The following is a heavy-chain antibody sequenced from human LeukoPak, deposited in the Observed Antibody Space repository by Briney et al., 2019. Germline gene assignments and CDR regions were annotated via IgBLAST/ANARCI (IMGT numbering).Heavy chain of an antibody. V-gene: IGHV3-9*01. D-gene: IGHD1-1*01. CDR1: GFTFSSYA. CDR3: AKDFGTTSGD. CDR2: IGWNSGSI. Sequence: PGGSLRLSCAASGFTFSSYAMSWVRQAPGKGLEWVSGIGWNSGSIGYADSVKGRFTISRDNAKNSLYLQMNSLRAEDTALYYCAKDFGTTSGDWGQGTLVTVSS. J-gene: IGHJ4*02.